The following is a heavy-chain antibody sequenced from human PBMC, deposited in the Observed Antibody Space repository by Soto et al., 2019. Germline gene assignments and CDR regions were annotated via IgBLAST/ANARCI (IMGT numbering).Heavy chain of an antibody. V-gene: IGHV4-34*01. CDR3: ARGYGDIVVVVAGNWFDP. Sequence: SETLSLTCAVYGGSFSGYYWSWIRQPPGKGLEWIGEINHSGSTNYNPSLKSRVTISVDTSKNQFSLKLSSVTAADTAVYYCARGYGDIVVVVAGNWFDPWGQGTLVTVSS. CDR1: GGSFSGYY. J-gene: IGHJ5*02. D-gene: IGHD2-15*01. CDR2: INHSGST.